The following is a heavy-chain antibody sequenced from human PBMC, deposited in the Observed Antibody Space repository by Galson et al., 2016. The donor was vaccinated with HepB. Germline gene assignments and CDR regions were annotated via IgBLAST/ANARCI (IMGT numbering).Heavy chain of an antibody. D-gene: IGHD3/OR15-3a*01. Sequence: SETLSLTCTVSGGSISGHYWSWIRQPPGKGLEWIGFVSLRGSGSTSYNPPLKSRVTISGDTSKNQISLRLRPLIAADTAVYYCASHDYWNDNHDSFDIWGQGTRVTVSS. J-gene: IGHJ3*02. V-gene: IGHV4-59*11. CDR3: ASHDYWNDNHDSFDI. CDR1: GGSISGHY. CDR2: VSLRGSGST.